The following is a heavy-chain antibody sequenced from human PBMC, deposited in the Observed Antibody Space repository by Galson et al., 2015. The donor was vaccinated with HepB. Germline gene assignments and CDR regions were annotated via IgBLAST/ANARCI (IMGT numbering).Heavy chain of an antibody. D-gene: IGHD3-3*01. CDR2: ITPILDIA. J-gene: IGHJ6*02. Sequence: SVKVSCKASGGTFTKYAISWVRQAPGQGLEWMGRITPILDIADHAQNFQGRITITADRSTSTAYMELSSLRSDDTAVYYCARLGMVEWEVGYYYYGLDVWGQGTTVTVSS. V-gene: IGHV1-69*04. CDR1: GGTFTKYA. CDR3: ARLGMVEWEVGYYYYGLDV.